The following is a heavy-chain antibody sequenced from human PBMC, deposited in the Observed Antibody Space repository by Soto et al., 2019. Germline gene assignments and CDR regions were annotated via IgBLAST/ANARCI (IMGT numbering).Heavy chain of an antibody. Sequence: QVQLQESGPGLVKPSETLSLTCTVSGGSISSYYWSWIRQPPGKGLEWIGYIYYSGSTNYNPSLKSRVTISVDTSKNQFSRKLSSVTAADTAVYYCARDRIAVAGTYLDPWGQGTLVTVSS. D-gene: IGHD6-19*01. CDR1: GGSISSYY. V-gene: IGHV4-59*01. J-gene: IGHJ5*02. CDR2: IYYSGST. CDR3: ARDRIAVAGTYLDP.